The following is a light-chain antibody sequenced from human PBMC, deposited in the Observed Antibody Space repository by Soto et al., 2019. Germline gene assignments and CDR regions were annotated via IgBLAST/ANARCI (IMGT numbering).Light chain of an antibody. V-gene: IGLV2-11*01. Sequence: QSALTQPPSVSGSPGQSVTISCTGTSSDVGGYNYVSWYQQYPGKAPKLIIYDVSKRPSGVPDRFSGSKSGDTASLTISGLQAEDEADYYCISYVPSTTTHWVFGGGTQLTVL. J-gene: IGLJ3*02. CDR1: SSDVGGYNY. CDR2: DVS. CDR3: ISYVPSTTTHWV.